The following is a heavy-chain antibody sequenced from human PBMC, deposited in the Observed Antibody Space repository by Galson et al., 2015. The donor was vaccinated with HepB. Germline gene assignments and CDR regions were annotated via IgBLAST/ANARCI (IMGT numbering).Heavy chain of an antibody. V-gene: IGHV3-9*01. CDR2: ISWNNGAI. Sequence: SPRLSCAASGFNCGNPAMHWVRQAPGKGLEWVSGISWNNGAIGYAGSVEGRFTISRDNATTSRDRQMNSLRLEDTSLYYCAKAPGIAVAKRYFDYCGQGTLVTVSS. CDR1: GFNCGNPA. J-gene: IGHJ4*02. D-gene: IGHD6-19*01. CDR3: AKAPGIAVAKRYFDY.